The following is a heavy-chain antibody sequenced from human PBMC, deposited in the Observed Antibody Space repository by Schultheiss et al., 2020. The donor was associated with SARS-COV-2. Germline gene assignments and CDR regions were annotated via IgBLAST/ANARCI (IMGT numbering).Heavy chain of an antibody. Sequence: GSLRLSCAVYGGSFSGYYWSWIRQPPGKGLEWIGEINHSGSTNYNPSLKSRVTISVDTSKNQFSLKLSSVTAADTAVYYCARRGSGIGIPFIDLWGRGTLVTVSS. V-gene: IGHV4-34*01. D-gene: IGHD2-21*01. CDR2: INHSGST. CDR3: ARRGSGIGIPFIDL. J-gene: IGHJ2*01. CDR1: GGSFSGYY.